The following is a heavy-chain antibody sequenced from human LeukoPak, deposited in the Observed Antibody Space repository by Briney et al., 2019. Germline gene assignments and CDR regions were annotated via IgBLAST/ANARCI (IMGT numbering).Heavy chain of an antibody. Sequence: GGSLRLSCAASGFTFSSYAMHWVRQAPGKGLEWVAVISYDGSNKYYADSVKGRFTISRDNSKNTLYLQMNSLRAEDTAVYYCAREPGYCSGGSCYLRGVDAFDIWGQGTMVTVSS. V-gene: IGHV3-30-3*01. CDR2: ISYDGSNK. D-gene: IGHD2-15*01. J-gene: IGHJ3*02. CDR3: AREPGYCSGGSCYLRGVDAFDI. CDR1: GFTFSSYA.